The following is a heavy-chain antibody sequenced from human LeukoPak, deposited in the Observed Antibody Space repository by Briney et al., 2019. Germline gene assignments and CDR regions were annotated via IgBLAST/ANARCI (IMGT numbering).Heavy chain of an antibody. Sequence: GGSLRLSCAASGFTSGSSWMSWVRQPAAKGLAWVANINQDGSAQYYVGSVKGRFTISRDNAKSSLYLQMNSLRAEDTAVYYRARSARWGQGTLVTVSS. CDR3: ARSAR. J-gene: IGHJ4*02. V-gene: IGHV3-7*01. CDR2: INQDGSAQ. CDR1: GFTSGSSW.